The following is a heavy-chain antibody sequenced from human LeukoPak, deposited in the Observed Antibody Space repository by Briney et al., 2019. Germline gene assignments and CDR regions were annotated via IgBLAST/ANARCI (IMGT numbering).Heavy chain of an antibody. J-gene: IGHJ5*02. Sequence: KPSETLSLTCTVPGGSISSYYWSWIRQPAGKGLEWIGRIYTSGSTNYNPSLKSRVTMSVDTSKNQFSLKLSSVTAADTAVYYCARVKVGALGYNWFDPWGQGTLVTVSS. CDR1: GGSISSYY. CDR3: ARVKVGALGYNWFDP. CDR2: IYTSGST. D-gene: IGHD1-26*01. V-gene: IGHV4-4*07.